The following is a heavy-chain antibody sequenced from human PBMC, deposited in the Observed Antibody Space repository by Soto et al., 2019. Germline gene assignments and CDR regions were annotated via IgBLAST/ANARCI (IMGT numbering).Heavy chain of an antibody. J-gene: IGHJ5*02. V-gene: IGHV1-69*13. Sequence: SVKVSCKALGGTFSSYAISWVLQAPGQGLEWMGGIIPIFGTANYAQKFQGRVTITADESTSTAYMELSSLRSEDTAVYYCAREFLGYCSGGSCYGFDPWGQGTLVTVSS. D-gene: IGHD2-15*01. CDR1: GGTFSSYA. CDR3: AREFLGYCSGGSCYGFDP. CDR2: IIPIFGTA.